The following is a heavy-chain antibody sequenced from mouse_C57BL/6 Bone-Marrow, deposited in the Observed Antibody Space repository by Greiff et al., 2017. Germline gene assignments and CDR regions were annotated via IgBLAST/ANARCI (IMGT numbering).Heavy chain of an antibody. CDR3: ARKDYDRAY. CDR2: INPNNGGT. J-gene: IGHJ3*01. D-gene: IGHD2-4*01. Sequence: VQLQQSGPELVKPGASVKISCKASGYTFTDYYMNWVKQSHGKSLEWIGDINPNNGGTSYNQKFKGKATLTVDKSSSTAYMELRSLTTEDSAVYYCARKDYDRAYWGQGTLVTVSA. V-gene: IGHV1-26*01. CDR1: GYTFTDYY.